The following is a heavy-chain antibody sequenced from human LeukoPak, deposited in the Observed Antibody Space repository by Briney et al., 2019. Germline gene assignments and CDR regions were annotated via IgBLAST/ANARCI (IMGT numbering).Heavy chain of an antibody. Sequence: SSETLSLTCSVSGGSISSYYWSWIRQPPGKGLEYIGYIYYSGSTNYNPSLKRRVTISVDTSKDQFSLNLTSVTAADTAVYYCARLKCISTTCPSRYVMDVWGQGTTVTVSS. CDR3: ARLKCISTTCPSRYVMDV. CDR2: IYYSGST. V-gene: IGHV4-59*01. D-gene: IGHD2-2*01. CDR1: GGSISSYY. J-gene: IGHJ6*02.